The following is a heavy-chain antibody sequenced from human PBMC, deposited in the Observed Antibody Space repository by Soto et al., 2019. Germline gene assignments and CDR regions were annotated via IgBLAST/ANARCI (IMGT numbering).Heavy chain of an antibody. CDR1: GFTFSSFG. V-gene: IGHV3-30*18. CDR2: ISYDGTKK. Sequence: PGGSLRLSCAASGFTFSSFGIHWVRQAPGKGLEWVAVISYDGTKKYYSDSVKGRFTISRDNSKNTLYLQMNSLRPEDTAVYYCAKFGIAAGTDLWGRGTLVTSPQ. J-gene: IGHJ2*01. CDR3: AKFGIAAGTDL. D-gene: IGHD6-13*01.